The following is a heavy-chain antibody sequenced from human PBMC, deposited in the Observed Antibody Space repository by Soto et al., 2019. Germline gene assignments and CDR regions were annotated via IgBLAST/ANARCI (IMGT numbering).Heavy chain of an antibody. CDR2: IYYSGST. J-gene: IGHJ6*02. D-gene: IGHD5-18*01. CDR1: GGTITRGDHF. CDR3: GRGQTAIDV. V-gene: IGHV4-30-4*01. Sequence: SETLSLTCSVAGGTITRGDHFWSWVRQSPGKGLEWLGYIYYSGSTYYNPSLKGRVVTTIDTSKHQFSLNLSSVTAADTAVFYCGRGQTAIDVWGQGTTVTVSS.